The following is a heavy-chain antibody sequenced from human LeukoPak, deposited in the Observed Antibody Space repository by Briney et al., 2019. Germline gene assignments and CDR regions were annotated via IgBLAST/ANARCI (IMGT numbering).Heavy chain of an antibody. Sequence: SETLSLTCSVSGGSINVYYWNWIRQSPGKGLEWIGSISYSGDTNYNPSLKSRVTISIDTSKNRFSLRVSSVTAADTAMYYCARGGSRSYTSSTLDYWGQGTLVTVSS. V-gene: IGHV4-59*01. CDR2: ISYSGDT. D-gene: IGHD6-6*01. CDR1: GGSINVYY. CDR3: ARGGSRSYTSSTLDY. J-gene: IGHJ4*02.